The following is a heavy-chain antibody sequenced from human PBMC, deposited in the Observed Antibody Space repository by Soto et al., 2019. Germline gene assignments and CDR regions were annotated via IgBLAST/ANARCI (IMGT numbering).Heavy chain of an antibody. CDR3: ARDRDYYYDSSGYYFDY. CDR1: GDRVSSNSAA. J-gene: IGHJ4*02. CDR2: TYYRSKWYN. D-gene: IGHD3-22*01. Sequence: SQTLSLTCAISGDRVSSNSAAWNWIRQSPSRGLEWLGRTYYRSKWYNDYAVSVKSRITINPDTSKNQFSLQLNSVTPEDTAVYYCARDRDYYYDSSGYYFDYWGQGTLVTVSS. V-gene: IGHV6-1*01.